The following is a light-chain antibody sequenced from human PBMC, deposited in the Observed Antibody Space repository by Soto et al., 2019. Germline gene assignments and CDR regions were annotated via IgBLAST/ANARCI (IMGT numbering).Light chain of an antibody. V-gene: IGKV1-39*01. J-gene: IGKJ3*01. CDR2: AAS. Sequence: DIQMTQSPSSLSASVGDRVTITCRASHTITRYLNWYQQKSGQAPKLLINAASPLRSGVPSRFSGSGSGTDFTLTIDSLQPEDFATYYCQQSYNSPFNFGPGTKVDIK. CDR1: HTITRY. CDR3: QQSYNSPFN.